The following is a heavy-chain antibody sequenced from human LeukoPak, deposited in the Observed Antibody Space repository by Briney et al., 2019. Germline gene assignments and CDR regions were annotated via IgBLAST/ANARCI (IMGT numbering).Heavy chain of an antibody. J-gene: IGHJ4*02. CDR2: TSSSDAGT. D-gene: IGHD2-21*01. V-gene: IGHV3-23*01. CDR1: GFTLSTYA. CDR3: AKAPVTSCRGAYCYPFDS. Sequence: GGSLRLSCAAPGFTLSTYAMSWVRQTPGKGLEWVAATSSSDAGTYHADSVRGRFTISRDNSKNTLYLQMNSLRAEDAAVYFCAKAPVTSCRGAYCYPFDSWGQGTLVPSPQ.